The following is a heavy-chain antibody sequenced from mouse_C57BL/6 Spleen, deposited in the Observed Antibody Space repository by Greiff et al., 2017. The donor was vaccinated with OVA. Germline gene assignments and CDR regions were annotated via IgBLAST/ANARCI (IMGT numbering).Heavy chain of an antibody. CDR3: ARIFAYDSTQNHYFDY. Sequence: QVQLKESGPELVKPGASVKLSCKASGYTFTSYDINWVKQRPGQGLEWIGWIYPRDGSTKYNEKFKGKATLTVDTSSSTAYMVLHSLTSEDSEVYVCARIFAYDSTQNHYFDYWGQGTTLTVSS. CDR1: GYTFTSYD. D-gene: IGHD2-5*01. J-gene: IGHJ2*01. CDR2: IYPRDGST. V-gene: IGHV1-85*01.